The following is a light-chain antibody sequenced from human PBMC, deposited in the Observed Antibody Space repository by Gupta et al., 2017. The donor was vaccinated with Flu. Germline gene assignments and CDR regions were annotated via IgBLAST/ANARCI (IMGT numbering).Light chain of an antibody. CDR3: GAYAGSNNWV. CDR2: EVS. V-gene: IGLV2-8*01. J-gene: IGLJ3*02. Sequence: VNIRCTGTSSEVGGYNYVSWYQPPTGKAHKIMVYEVSKGAVGVAGCFGGYEAGNTASLTVSEDEEEEGAEYYCGAYAGSNNWVFGGGTELTVL. CDR1: SSEVGGYNY.